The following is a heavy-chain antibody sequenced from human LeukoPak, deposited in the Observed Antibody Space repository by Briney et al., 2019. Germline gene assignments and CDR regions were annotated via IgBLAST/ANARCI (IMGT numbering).Heavy chain of an antibody. D-gene: IGHD3-9*01. CDR2: ISAYNGNT. J-gene: IGHJ6*04. V-gene: IGHV1-18*04. Sequence: ASVKVSCKASGYTFTSYGISWVRQAPGQGLEWMGWISAYNGNTNYAQKLQGRVTMTTDTSTSTAYMELRSLRSDDTAVYYCARGYYDILTGYQYGMDVWGKGTTVTVSS. CDR1: GYTFTSYG. CDR3: ARGYYDILTGYQYGMDV.